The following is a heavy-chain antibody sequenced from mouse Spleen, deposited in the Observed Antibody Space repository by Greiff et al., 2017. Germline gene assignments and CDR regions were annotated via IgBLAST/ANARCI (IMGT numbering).Heavy chain of an antibody. CDR1: GYTFTSYW. Sequence: VQLQQPGAELVRPGSSVKLSCKASGYTFTSYWMHWVKQRPIQGLEWIGNIDPSDSETHYNQKFKDKATLTVDKSSSTAYMQLSSLTSEDSAVYYCARHEEDYYGRSYGGYFDVWGAGTTVTVSS. CDR3: ARHEEDYYGRSYGGYFDV. D-gene: IGHD1-1*01. V-gene: IGHV1-52*01. CDR2: IDPSDSET. J-gene: IGHJ1*01.